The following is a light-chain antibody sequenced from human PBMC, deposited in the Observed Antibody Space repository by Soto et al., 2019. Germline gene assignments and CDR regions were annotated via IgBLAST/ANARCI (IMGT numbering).Light chain of an antibody. Sequence: EIVLTQSPGTLSLSPGERATLSCRASQSVSSSYLAWYHQKPGQAPRLLIYGASSRATGIPDRFSGSGSGTDFTLTISRLEPDDFAVYFCQHYGSSRSFGGGTKVEIK. CDR3: QHYGSSRS. CDR1: QSVSSSY. V-gene: IGKV3-20*01. J-gene: IGKJ4*01. CDR2: GAS.